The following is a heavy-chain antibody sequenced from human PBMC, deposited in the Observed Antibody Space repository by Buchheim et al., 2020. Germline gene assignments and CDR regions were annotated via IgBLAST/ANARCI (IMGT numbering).Heavy chain of an antibody. J-gene: IGHJ5*02. CDR2: ISYDESNK. D-gene: IGHD3-16*01. CDR3: ARDAGELGWFDP. CDR1: GFTFNIYA. V-gene: IGHV3-30*04. Sequence: VQLVESGGGLVQPGGSLRLSCAASGFTFNIYAMHWVRQAPGKGLEWVAVISYDESNKQYGDSVKGRFTISRDNFKNNLYLQMNSLRVEDTAVYYCARDAGELGWFDPRGQGTL.